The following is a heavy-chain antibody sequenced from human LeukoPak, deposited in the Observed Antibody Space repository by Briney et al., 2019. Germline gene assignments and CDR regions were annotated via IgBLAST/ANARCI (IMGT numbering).Heavy chain of an antibody. CDR2: IYPGDSDT. CDR3: ATNTMFRGIHAFDI. CDR1: GYSFTTYW. Sequence: GESLKISCRGSGYSFTTYWIGWVRQMPGKGLEWMGIIYPGDSDTRYSPSFQGQVTISADKSISTAYLQWSSLKASDSAMYYCATNTMFRGIHAFDIWGQGAMVTVSS. D-gene: IGHD3-10*01. V-gene: IGHV5-51*01. J-gene: IGHJ3*02.